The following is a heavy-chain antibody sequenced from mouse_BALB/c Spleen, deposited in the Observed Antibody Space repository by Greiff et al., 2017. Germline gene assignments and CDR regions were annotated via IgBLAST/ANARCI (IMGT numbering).Heavy chain of an antibody. CDR1: GFTFSSYA. V-gene: IGHV5-9-3*01. Sequence: EVKLMESGGGLVKPGGSLKLSCAASGFTFSSYAMSWVRQTPEKRLEWVATISSGGSYTYYPDSVKGRFTISRDNAKNTLYLQMSSLRSEDTAMYYCARPPDGDYFDYWGKGTTLTVSS. CDR3: ARPPDGDYFDY. D-gene: IGHD1-1*02. J-gene: IGHJ2*01. CDR2: ISSGGSYT.